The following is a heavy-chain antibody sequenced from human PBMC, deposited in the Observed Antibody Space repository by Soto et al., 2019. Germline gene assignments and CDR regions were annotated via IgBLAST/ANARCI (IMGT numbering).Heavy chain of an antibody. V-gene: IGHV3-23*01. CDR1: GFTFSSYA. J-gene: IGHJ4*02. CDR2: ISGSGGST. Sequence: SLRLSWAASGFTFSSYAMSWVRQAPGKGLEWVSAISGSGGSTYYADSVKGRFTISRDNSKNTLYLQMNSLRAEDTAVYYCAKDIMGGQGFDYWGQGTLVTVSS. CDR3: AKDIMGGQGFDY. D-gene: IGHD3-16*01.